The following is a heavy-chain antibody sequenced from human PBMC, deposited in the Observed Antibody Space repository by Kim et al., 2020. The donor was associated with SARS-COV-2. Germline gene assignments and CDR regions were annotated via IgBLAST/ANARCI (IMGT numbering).Heavy chain of an antibody. CDR3: ARGYPGLRYLSGSFDY. V-gene: IGHV1-3*01. D-gene: IGHD1-26*01. Sequence: KLQGRVTITRDTSASTAYMELSSLRSEDTAVYYCARGYPGLRYLSGSFDYWGQGTLVTVSS. J-gene: IGHJ4*02.